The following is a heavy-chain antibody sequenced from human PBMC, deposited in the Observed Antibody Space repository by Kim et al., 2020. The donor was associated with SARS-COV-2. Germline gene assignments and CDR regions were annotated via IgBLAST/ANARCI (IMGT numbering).Heavy chain of an antibody. V-gene: IGHV3-23*01. D-gene: IGHD6-19*01. Sequence: GGSLRLSCVASGFTFNMYGMNWVRQAPGKGLEWVSIVSATGGTTYYADSVKGRFTISRDNSKNTLYLQMNSLRAEDTAQYYCAKSRAVGVHWFDYWGQGTLVTVSS. CDR1: GFTFNMYG. J-gene: IGHJ5*01. CDR2: VSATGGTT. CDR3: AKSRAVGVHWFDY.